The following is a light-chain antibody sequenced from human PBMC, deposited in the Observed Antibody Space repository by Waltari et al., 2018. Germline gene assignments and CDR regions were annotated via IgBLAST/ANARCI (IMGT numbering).Light chain of an antibody. Sequence: SFELTQPPSLSVSLGQTARITCSGDALSKQYAHWHQQRPGLAPVLVIFKDRERPSGVPGRFSGSSSGTTVTLTLSGVQAEDEADYYCQSADSSGSVVFGGGTKLTVL. CDR3: QSADSSGSVV. J-gene: IGLJ2*01. V-gene: IGLV3-25*03. CDR2: KDR. CDR1: ALSKQY.